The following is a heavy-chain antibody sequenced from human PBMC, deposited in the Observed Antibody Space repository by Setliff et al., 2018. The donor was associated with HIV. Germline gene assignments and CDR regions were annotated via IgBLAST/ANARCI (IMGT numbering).Heavy chain of an antibody. Sequence: GESLKISCAASGFTFSTYSMNWVRLAPGRGLEWISSISVSGFNIYYADSVKGRFFVSRDDAKNSLFLQMNSLRTEDTAVYFCARVRARYSSSWSFDYLGQGTPVTVSS. CDR1: GFTFSTYS. J-gene: IGHJ4*02. D-gene: IGHD6-13*01. CDR2: ISVSGFNI. CDR3: ARVRARYSSSWSFDY. V-gene: IGHV3-21*01.